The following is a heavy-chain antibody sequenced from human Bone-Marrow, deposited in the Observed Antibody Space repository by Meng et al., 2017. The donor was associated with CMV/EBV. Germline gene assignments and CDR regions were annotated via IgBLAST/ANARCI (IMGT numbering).Heavy chain of an antibody. CDR3: AKVAANGVY. CDR1: GFIFSSYG. V-gene: IGHV3-30*02. Sequence: GESLKISCAVSGFIFSSYGMHWVRQAPGKGLEWVAFIRFDGSNKYYVDSVMGRFTISRDNSKNTLYLQMNSLRAEDTAVYYCAKVAANGVYWGQGTLVTVSS. D-gene: IGHD2-8*01. CDR2: IRFDGSNK. J-gene: IGHJ4*02.